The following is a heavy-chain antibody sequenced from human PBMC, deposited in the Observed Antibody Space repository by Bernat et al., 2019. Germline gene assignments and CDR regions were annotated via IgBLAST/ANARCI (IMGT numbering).Heavy chain of an antibody. Sequence: QVQLQELGPGLVKPSQTLSLTCTVSGGSISSGSYYWSWIRQSAGKGLEWIGRIYTSGSTNYNPSLKSRVTMSVDTSKKQVSLKLNSVTAADTAVYYCARGNDYFGMDVWGQGTTVTVSS. CDR1: GGSISSGSYY. J-gene: IGHJ6*02. CDR2: IYTSGST. CDR3: ARGNDYFGMDV. V-gene: IGHV4-61*02.